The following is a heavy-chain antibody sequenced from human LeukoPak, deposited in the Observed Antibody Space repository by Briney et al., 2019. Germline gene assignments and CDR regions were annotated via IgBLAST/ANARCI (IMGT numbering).Heavy chain of an antibody. CDR2: IYYSGTT. CDR3: ARGPYGSGSYY. CDR1: GGSISSGDYY. J-gene: IGHJ4*02. V-gene: IGHV4-30-4*01. D-gene: IGHD3-10*01. Sequence: PSQTLSLTCTVSGGSISSGDYYWSWIRQPPGKGLEWIGYIYYSGTTYYNPSLKSRVTISVDTSKNQFSLKLTSVTAADTAVYFCARGPYGSGSYYWGQGTLVTVSS.